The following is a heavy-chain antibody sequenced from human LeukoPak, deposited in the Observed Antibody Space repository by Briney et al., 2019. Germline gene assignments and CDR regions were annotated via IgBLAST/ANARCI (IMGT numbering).Heavy chain of an antibody. CDR3: ARSAYYYDSSGYHLDY. D-gene: IGHD3-22*01. J-gene: IGHJ4*02. CDR1: GGSISSSNW. V-gene: IGHV4-4*02. Sequence: SETLSLTCAVSGGSISSSNWWSWVRQPPGKGLEWIGEIYHSGSTNYNPSLKSRVTISVDKSKNQFSLKVNSVTAADTAVYYCARSAYYYDSSGYHLDYWGQGTLVTVSS. CDR2: IYHSGST.